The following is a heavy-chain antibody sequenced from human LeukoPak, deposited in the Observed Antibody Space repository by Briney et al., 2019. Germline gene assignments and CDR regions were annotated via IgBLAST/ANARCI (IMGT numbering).Heavy chain of an antibody. J-gene: IGHJ6*02. CDR3: ARDGVYGDYSLYYYYYGMDV. V-gene: IGHV4-4*07. CDR2: IYTSGST. D-gene: IGHD4-17*01. Sequence: PSETLSLTCTVSGGSISSYYWSWIRQPAGKGLEWIGRIYTSGSTNYNPSLKSRVTMSVDTSKNQFSLKLSSVTAADTAVYYCARDGVYGDYSLYYYYYGMDVWGQGTTVTVSS. CDR1: GGSISSYY.